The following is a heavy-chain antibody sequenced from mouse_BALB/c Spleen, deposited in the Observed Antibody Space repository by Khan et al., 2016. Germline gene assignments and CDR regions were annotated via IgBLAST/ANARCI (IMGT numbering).Heavy chain of an antibody. CDR1: GDSITSGY. CDR2: INYSGTT. J-gene: IGHJ3*01. CDR3: ARNGPSCFTY. V-gene: IGHV3-8*02. Sequence: EVQLQESGPSLVKPSQTLSLTCSVTGDSITSGYWNWIRKFPGNKLEYMGYINYSGTTYYNPSLKSRISITRDTSKNQYYLQLNSVTSEDTATYYCARNGPSCFTYWGQGTLVTFSA.